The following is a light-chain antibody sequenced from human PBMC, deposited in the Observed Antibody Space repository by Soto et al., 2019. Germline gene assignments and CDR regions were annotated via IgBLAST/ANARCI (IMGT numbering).Light chain of an antibody. CDR1: SSDVGGYNY. Sequence: QSVLTQPASVSGSPGQSMTISCTGTSSDVGGYNYVSWYQHHPGKAPKLLIYDVNSRPSGVSDRFSGSKSGNTASLTISGLQAEDEADYYCSSYTSSSTEVFGTGTKLTVL. V-gene: IGLV2-14*03. CDR2: DVN. J-gene: IGLJ1*01. CDR3: SSYTSSSTEV.